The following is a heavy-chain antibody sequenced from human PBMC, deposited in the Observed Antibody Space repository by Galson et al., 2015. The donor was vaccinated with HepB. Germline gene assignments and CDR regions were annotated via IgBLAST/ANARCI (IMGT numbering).Heavy chain of an antibody. D-gene: IGHD5/OR15-5a*01. CDR1: GFSFSTYW. CDR3: ATGEGHVYDWPNDVFDI. Sequence: SLRLSCAASGFSFSTYWMHWVRQAPGKGLVWVSRIKSDGSRTSYADSVKGRFTISRDNAKKTLYLQMNSLRAEDTAVYYCATGEGHVYDWPNDVFDIWGQGTMVTVSS. V-gene: IGHV3-74*01. J-gene: IGHJ3*02. CDR2: IKSDGSRT.